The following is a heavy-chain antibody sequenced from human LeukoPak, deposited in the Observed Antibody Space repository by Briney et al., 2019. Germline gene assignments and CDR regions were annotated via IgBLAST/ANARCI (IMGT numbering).Heavy chain of an antibody. V-gene: IGHV3-23*01. CDR3: AKAHVPTMIRGVVSSD. Sequence: GGSLRLSCATSGFTFSSYAMSWVRQAPGKGLEWVSTISPSGGVTFYSDSVRGRFTISRDYSKDTLFLQMNSLRAEDTALYYCAKAHVPTMIRGVVSSDWGQGTLVTVSS. D-gene: IGHD3-10*01. CDR2: ISPSGGVT. CDR1: GFTFSSYA. J-gene: IGHJ4*02.